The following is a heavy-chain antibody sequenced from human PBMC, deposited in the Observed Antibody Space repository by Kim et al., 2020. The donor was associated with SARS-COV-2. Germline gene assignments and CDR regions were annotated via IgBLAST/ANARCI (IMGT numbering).Heavy chain of an antibody. J-gene: IGHJ3*02. CDR3: ARDLFLYYDSTSPGFDLSDI. V-gene: IGHV3-72*01. Sequence: RFTISRDDSKNSLYLQMNSLKTEDTAVYYCARDLFLYYDSTSPGFDLSDIWGQGTMVTVSS. D-gene: IGHD3-22*01.